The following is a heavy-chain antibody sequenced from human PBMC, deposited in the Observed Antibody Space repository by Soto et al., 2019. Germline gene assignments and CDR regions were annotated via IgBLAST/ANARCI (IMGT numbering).Heavy chain of an antibody. CDR1: GFTFSSYA. V-gene: IGHV3-23*01. D-gene: IGHD4-17*01. Sequence: GGSLRLSCAASGFTFSSYAMSWVRQAPGKGLEWVSAISGSGGSTYYADSVKGRFTISRDNSKNTLYLQMNSLRAEDTAVYYCAASDYGDYAYYFDYWGQGTLVTVS. CDR3: AASDYGDYAYYFDY. CDR2: ISGSGGST. J-gene: IGHJ4*02.